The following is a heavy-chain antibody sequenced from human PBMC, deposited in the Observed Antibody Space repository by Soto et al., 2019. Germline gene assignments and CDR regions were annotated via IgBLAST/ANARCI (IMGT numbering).Heavy chain of an antibody. CDR3: AKDIWYSSGHDAFDI. CDR2: IRGSGGST. Sequence: PGGSLRLSCAASGFTFSSYGMHWVRQAPGKGLEWVAAIRGSGGSTYYADSVKGRFTISRDNSKNTLYLQMNSLRAEDTAVYYCAKDIWYSSGHDAFDIWGQGTMVTVSS. J-gene: IGHJ3*02. CDR1: GFTFSSYG. D-gene: IGHD6-19*01. V-gene: IGHV3-23*01.